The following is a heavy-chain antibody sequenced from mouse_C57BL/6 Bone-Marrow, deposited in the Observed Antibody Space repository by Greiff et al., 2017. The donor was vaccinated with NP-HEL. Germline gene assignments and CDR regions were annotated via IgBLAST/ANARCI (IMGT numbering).Heavy chain of an antibody. CDR2: IYPGSGST. CDR1: GYTFTSYW. V-gene: IGHV1-55*01. Sequence: QVQLQQSGAELVKPGASVKMSCKASGYTFTSYWITWVKQRPGQGLEWIGDIYPGSGSTNYNEKFKSKATLTVDTSSSTAYMQLSSLTSEDSAVYYCARKASNYVAWFAYWGQGTLVTVSA. CDR3: ARKASNYVAWFAY. J-gene: IGHJ3*01. D-gene: IGHD2-5*01.